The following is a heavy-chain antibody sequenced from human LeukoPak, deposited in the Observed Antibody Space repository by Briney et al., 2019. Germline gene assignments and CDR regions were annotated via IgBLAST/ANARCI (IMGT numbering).Heavy chain of an antibody. CDR3: ARGIAAAGTGRNWFDP. V-gene: IGHV4-30-2*01. Sequence: SETLSLTCAVSGGSISSGGYSWSWIRQPPGKGLEWIGYAYHSGSTYYNPSLKSRVTISVDRSKNQFSLKLSSVTAADTAVYYCARGIAAAGTGRNWFDPWGQGTLVTVSS. CDR2: AYHSGST. CDR1: GGSISSGGYS. J-gene: IGHJ5*02. D-gene: IGHD6-13*01.